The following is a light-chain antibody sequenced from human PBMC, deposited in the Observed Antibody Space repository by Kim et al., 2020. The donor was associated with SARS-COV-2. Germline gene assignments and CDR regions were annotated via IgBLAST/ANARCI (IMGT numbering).Light chain of an antibody. V-gene: IGKV3-11*01. J-gene: IGKJ4*01. Sequence: VAPGERATLSCRARQSVIRYLAWYQQKPGQAPRLLIYDASGRATGIPARYRGSGSGTDFTVTISSLEPGDCAVYYRQQRSSWPLTFGGGTKVDIK. CDR1: QSVIRY. CDR3: QQRSSWPLT. CDR2: DAS.